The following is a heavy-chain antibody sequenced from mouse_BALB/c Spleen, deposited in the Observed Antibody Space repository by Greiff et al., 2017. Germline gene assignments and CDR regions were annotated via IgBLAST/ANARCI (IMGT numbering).Heavy chain of an antibody. V-gene: IGHV1-5*01. CDR2: IYPGNSDT. CDR1: GYTFTSYW. CDR3: TRWGWDDYFDY. J-gene: IGHJ2*01. D-gene: IGHD4-1*01. Sequence: VQLQQSGTVLARPGASVKMSCKASGYTFTSYWMHWVKQRPGQGLEWIGAIYPGNSDTSYNQKFKGKAKLTAVTSTSTAYMELSSLTNEDSAVYYCTRWGWDDYFDYWGQGTTLTVSS.